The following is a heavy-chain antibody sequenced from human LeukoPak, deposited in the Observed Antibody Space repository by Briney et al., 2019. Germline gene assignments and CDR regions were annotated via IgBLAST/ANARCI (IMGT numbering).Heavy chain of an antibody. Sequence: WASLKLSCTASGFTFNDYDMSWVRQAPGKGLEWISGINCNSGSTGYADSVKGRVTISRDNAKSSVYLQLNRLRSEDTAVYYCARDPPKYCSGGSCYRWFDPWGQGTLVTVSS. V-gene: IGHV3-20*04. CDR3: ARDPPKYCSGGSCYRWFDP. D-gene: IGHD2-15*01. J-gene: IGHJ5*02. CDR1: GFTFNDYD. CDR2: INCNSGST.